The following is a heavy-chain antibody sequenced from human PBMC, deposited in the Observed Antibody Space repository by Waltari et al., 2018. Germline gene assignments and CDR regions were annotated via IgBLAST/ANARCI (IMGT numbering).Heavy chain of an antibody. CDR2: IYWNDDK. J-gene: IGHJ3*02. V-gene: IGHV2-5*01. Sequence: QITLTASGPTLVKPTQTLTLTCTFSGFSLSTSGVGVGWIRQPPGKALEWLALIYWNDDKRYNPSLKSRLTITKDNSKNQVVLTMTNMDPVDTATYYCAHDTRYGGPNAFDIWGQGTMVTVSS. CDR1: GFSLSTSGVG. D-gene: IGHD2-21*01. CDR3: AHDTRYGGPNAFDI.